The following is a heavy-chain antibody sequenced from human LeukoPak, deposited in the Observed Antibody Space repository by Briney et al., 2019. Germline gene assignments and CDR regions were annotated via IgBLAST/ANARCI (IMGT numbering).Heavy chain of an antibody. CDR3: AKAPTRGWYGLVDY. CDR2: TSWNSGSI. Sequence: SGGSLRLSCAASGFTFDDYAMHWVRQAPGKGLEWVSGTSWNSGSIGYADPVKGRFTISRDNAKNSLYLQMNSLRAEDTALYYCAKAPTRGWYGLVDYWGQGTLVTASS. CDR1: GFTFDDYA. D-gene: IGHD6-19*01. J-gene: IGHJ4*02. V-gene: IGHV3-9*01.